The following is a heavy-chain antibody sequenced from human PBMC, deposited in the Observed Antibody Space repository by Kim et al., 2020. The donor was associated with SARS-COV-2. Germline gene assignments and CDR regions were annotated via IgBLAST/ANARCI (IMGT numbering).Heavy chain of an antibody. CDR3: ARDRWFGEFNTHYFDY. J-gene: IGHJ4*02. CDR1: GGSISSYY. D-gene: IGHD3-10*01. V-gene: IGHV4-59*13. CDR2: IYYSGGT. Sequence: SETLSLTCTVSGGSISSYYWSWIRQPPGKGLEWIGYIYYSGGTSQNPSLKGRVTISLDTSKNQLSLKLTSVTAADTAVYYCARDRWFGEFNTHYFDYLGQGTLVTVSS.